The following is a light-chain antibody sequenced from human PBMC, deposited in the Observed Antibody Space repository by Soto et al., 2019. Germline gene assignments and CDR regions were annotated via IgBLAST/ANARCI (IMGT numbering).Light chain of an antibody. CDR3: QHYNSYSEA. V-gene: IGKV1-5*03. Sequence: DIQMTQSPSTLSGSVGDRVTITCRASKTISSWLAWYQQKPGKAPKLLIYKASTLKSGVPSRFSGSGSGTEFTLTISILQPDDFATYYCQHYNSYSEAFGQGTKVELK. J-gene: IGKJ1*01. CDR2: KAS. CDR1: KTISSW.